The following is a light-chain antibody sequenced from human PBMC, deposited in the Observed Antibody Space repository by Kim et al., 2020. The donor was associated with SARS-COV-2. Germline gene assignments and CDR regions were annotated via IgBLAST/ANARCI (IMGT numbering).Light chain of an antibody. CDR3: LQDYDYPLT. J-gene: IGKJ4*01. CDR1: QGIRND. V-gene: IGKV1-6*01. Sequence: AIQMTQSPSSLSASVGDRVTITCRASQGIRNDLGWYQQKPGRAPNLLIYATSTLQSGVPSRFSGSGSGTDFTLTISSLQPEDVATYCCLQDYDYPLTFGGRTKVDI. CDR2: ATS.